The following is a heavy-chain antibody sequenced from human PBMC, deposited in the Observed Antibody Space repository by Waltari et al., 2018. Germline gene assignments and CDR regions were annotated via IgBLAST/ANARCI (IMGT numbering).Heavy chain of an antibody. D-gene: IGHD5-12*01. CDR1: GGTFSSYA. J-gene: IGHJ4*02. CDR3: ARERDGYNPLFDY. V-gene: IGHV1-69*12. CDR2: IIPIFGTA. Sequence: QVQLVQSGTEVKKPGSSVKVSCKASGGTFSSYAISWVRQAPGQGLEWMGGIIPIFGTANYAQKFQGRVTITADESTSTAYRELSSLRSEDTAVYYCARERDGYNPLFDYWGQGTLVTVSS.